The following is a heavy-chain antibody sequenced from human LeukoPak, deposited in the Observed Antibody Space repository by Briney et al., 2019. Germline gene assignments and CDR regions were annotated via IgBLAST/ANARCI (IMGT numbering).Heavy chain of an antibody. Sequence: PSETLSLTCAVYGGSFSGYYWSWIRQPPGKGLEWIGEINHSGSTNYNPSLKSRVTISVETSKNQFSLKLSSVTAADTAVYYCARARYSYGLRTGTVDYWGQGTLVTVSS. CDR2: INHSGST. D-gene: IGHD5-18*01. V-gene: IGHV4-34*01. CDR1: GGSFSGYY. CDR3: ARARYSYGLRTGTVDY. J-gene: IGHJ4*02.